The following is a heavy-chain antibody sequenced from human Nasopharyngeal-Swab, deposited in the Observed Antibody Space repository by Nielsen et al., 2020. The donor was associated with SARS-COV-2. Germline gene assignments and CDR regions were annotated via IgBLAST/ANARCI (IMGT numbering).Heavy chain of an antibody. J-gene: IGHJ6*02. CDR3: ARRQYGDYYYYYCMDV. CDR2: IKQDGSEK. D-gene: IGHD4-17*01. CDR1: GFTFSSYW. V-gene: IGHV3-7*03. Sequence: GGSLRLSCAASGFTFSSYWMSWVRQAPGKGLEWVANIKQDGSEKYYVDSVKGRFTISRDNAKNSLYLQMNSLRAEDTAVYYCARRQYGDYYYYYCMDVWGQGTTVTVSS.